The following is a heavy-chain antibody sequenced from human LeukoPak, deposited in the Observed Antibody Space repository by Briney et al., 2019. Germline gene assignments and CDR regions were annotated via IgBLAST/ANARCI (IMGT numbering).Heavy chain of an antibody. J-gene: IGHJ4*02. CDR2: ISVYNGDT. CDR1: GYTLTTYG. Sequence: ASVKVSCKASGYTLTTYGISWVRQAPGQGLEWMGWISVYNGDTNYAQKLQGRVTMTTDTSTSTAYMELRSLRSDDTAVYYCASVTYYYDSSGYYAYYFDYWGRGTLVTVSS. D-gene: IGHD3-22*01. V-gene: IGHV1-18*01. CDR3: ASVTYYYDSSGYYAYYFDY.